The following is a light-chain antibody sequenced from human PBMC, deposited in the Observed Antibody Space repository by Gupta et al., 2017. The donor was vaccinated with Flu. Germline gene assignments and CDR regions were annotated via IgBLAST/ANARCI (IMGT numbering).Light chain of an antibody. V-gene: IGLV3-1*01. CDR1: TLGDKY. CDR3: QAWDSTTGV. J-gene: IGLJ1*01. CDR2: KDT. Sequence: SYELTQPPSVSVSSGQTASITCSGDTLGDKYACWYQQKPGQSPVLVIYKDTKRPSGIPERFSGSNSGNTATLTISGTQAMDEADYYCQAWDSTTGVFGTGTKFTVL.